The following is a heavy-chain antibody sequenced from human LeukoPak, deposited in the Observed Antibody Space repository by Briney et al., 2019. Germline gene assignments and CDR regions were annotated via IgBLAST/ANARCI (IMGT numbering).Heavy chain of an antibody. D-gene: IGHD3-22*01. J-gene: IGHJ3*02. V-gene: IGHV4-59*01. CDR1: GGSISSYY. CDR2: IYYSGST. CDR3: AKYYYDSSGYYLESAFDI. Sequence: SETLSLTCTVSGGSISSYYWSWIRQPPGKGLEWIGYIYYSGSTNYNPSLKSRVTISVDTSKNQFSLKLSSVTAADTAVYYCAKYYYDSSGYYLESAFDIWGQGTMATVSS.